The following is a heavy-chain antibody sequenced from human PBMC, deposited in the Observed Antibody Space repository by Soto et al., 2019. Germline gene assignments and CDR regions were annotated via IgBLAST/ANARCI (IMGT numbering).Heavy chain of an antibody. J-gene: IGHJ4*02. V-gene: IGHV3-21*01. CDR1: GFTFSSYA. Sequence: GGSLRLSCTASGFTFSSYAMNWVRQAPGKGLEWLSSISSSGSYIYYADSVRGRFTISRDNAKNSLFLQMNSLTAEDTAVYYCARDPEMDSSRGQVGDWGQGTLVTVSS. D-gene: IGHD2-2*01. CDR3: ARDPEMDSSRGQVGD. CDR2: ISSSGSYI.